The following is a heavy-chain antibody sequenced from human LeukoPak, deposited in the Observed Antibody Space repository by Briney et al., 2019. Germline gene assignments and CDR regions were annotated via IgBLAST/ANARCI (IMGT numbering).Heavy chain of an antibody. Sequence: SETLSLTCTVSGGSISSYHWSWIRQPPGKGLEWIGYIYTSGSTNYNPSLKSRVTISVDTSKNQFSLKLSSVTAADTAVYYCASLRRGWFDPWGQGTLVTVSS. V-gene: IGHV4-4*09. CDR2: IYTSGST. J-gene: IGHJ5*02. CDR1: GGSISSYH. CDR3: ASLRRGWFDP. D-gene: IGHD5/OR15-5a*01.